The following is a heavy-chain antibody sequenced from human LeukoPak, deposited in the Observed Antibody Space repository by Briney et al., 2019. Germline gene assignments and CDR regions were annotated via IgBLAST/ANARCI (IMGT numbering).Heavy chain of an antibody. V-gene: IGHV3-21*01. J-gene: IGHJ4*02. CDR3: ARAKNWFSGFDY. CDR1: GFTFSSY. D-gene: IGHD3-9*01. CDR2: ISSTSSYI. Sequence: GGSLTLSCAASGFTFSSYMNWVRQAPGKGLEWVSSISSTSSYIYYADSVKGRFTISRDNSKNTLYLQMNSLRAEDTAVYYCARAKNWFSGFDYWGQGTLVTVSS.